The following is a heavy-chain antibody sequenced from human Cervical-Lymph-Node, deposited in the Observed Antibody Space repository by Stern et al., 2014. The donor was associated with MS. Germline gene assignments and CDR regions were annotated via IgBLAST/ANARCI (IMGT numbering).Heavy chain of an antibody. CDR2: IRGSSSYI. V-gene: IGHV3-21*01. Sequence: EVQLVESGGGLVKPGGSLRLSCAASGFTFSSYSMNWVRQAPGKGLEWVSSIRGSSSYIYYADSVKGRFTISRDNAKNSLYLQMNSLRVEDTAVYYCARDDVWGSYRYTDYWGQGTLVTVSS. CDR1: GFTFSSYS. J-gene: IGHJ4*02. D-gene: IGHD3-16*02. CDR3: ARDDVWGSYRYTDY.